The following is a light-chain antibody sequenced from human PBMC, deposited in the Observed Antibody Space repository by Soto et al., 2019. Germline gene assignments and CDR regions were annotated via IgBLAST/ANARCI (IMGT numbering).Light chain of an antibody. J-gene: IGKJ1*01. Sequence: ENVLTQSPGTLSLSPGERATLSCRASQSVSSSYLDWYQQKPGQAPRLLINGASSRATGIPDRFSGSGSGTDYTLTISRGQHPYFAVPFSQPYGSSFWTFGQGTKVEIK. CDR1: QSVSSSY. CDR2: GAS. CDR3: QPYGSSFWT. V-gene: IGKV3-20*01.